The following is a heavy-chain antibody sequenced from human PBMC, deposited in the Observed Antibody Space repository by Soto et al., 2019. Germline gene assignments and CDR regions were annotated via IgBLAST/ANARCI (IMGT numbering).Heavy chain of an antibody. CDR2: INHSGST. CDR3: ARGTSNVFDY. CDR1: GGSFSGYY. Sequence: PSETLSLTCAVYGGSFSGYYWSWIRQPPGKGLEWIGEINHSGSTSYNPSLKSRVTISVDTSKNQFSLKLSSVTAADTAVYYCARGTSNVFDYWGQGTLVTVSS. D-gene: IGHD4-4*01. J-gene: IGHJ4*02. V-gene: IGHV4-34*01.